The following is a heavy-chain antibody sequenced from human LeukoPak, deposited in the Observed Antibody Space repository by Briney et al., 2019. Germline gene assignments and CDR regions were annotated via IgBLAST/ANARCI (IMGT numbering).Heavy chain of an antibody. CDR3: AADRIGYQLSDY. D-gene: IGHD2-2*01. Sequence: GGSLRLSCAASGFTFSSYNMNWVRQAPGKGLEWVASISSSSNYIYYVDSVKGRFTISRDNSKSTLYLQMNSLRAEDTAVYYCAADRIGYQLSDYWGQGTLVTVSS. V-gene: IGHV3-21*01. CDR2: ISSSSNYI. CDR1: GFTFSSYN. J-gene: IGHJ4*02.